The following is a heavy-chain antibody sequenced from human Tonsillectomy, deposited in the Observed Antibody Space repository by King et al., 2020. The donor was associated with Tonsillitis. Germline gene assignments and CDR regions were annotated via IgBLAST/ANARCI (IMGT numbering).Heavy chain of an antibody. CDR3: ARGSVGHRYYYGMDV. J-gene: IGHJ6*02. D-gene: IGHD3/OR15-3a*01. CDR2: IYYSGST. V-gene: IGHV4-59*01. CDR1: GGSITGYY. Sequence: QLQESGPGLVKPSETLSLTCTVSGGSITGYYWSWIRQPPGKGLEWIGYIYYSGSTSYSSSLKSRVTISVDTSKNQFSLKLNSVTAADTAVYYCARGSVGHRYYYGMDVWGQGTTVTVS.